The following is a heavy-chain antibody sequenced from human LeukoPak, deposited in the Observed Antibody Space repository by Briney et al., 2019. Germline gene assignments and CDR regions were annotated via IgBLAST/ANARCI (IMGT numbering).Heavy chain of an antibody. J-gene: IGHJ3*02. D-gene: IGHD6-19*01. CDR3: ARDGGIAVAGDAFDI. Sequence: SGGSLRLSCAASGFTSSIYPMHWVRQAPGKGLEWVAVIAYDGSYKYYADSVKGRFTISRDNSKNSLYLQMNSLRAEDTAVYYCARDGGIAVAGDAFDIWGQGTMVTVSS. CDR1: GFTSSIYP. CDR2: IAYDGSYK. V-gene: IGHV3-30*04.